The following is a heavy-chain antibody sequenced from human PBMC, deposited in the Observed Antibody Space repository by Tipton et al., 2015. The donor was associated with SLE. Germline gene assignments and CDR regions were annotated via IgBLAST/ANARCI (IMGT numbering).Heavy chain of an antibody. CDR1: GFTFSSYA. CDR3: AREASSWFPFDY. D-gene: IGHD6-13*01. V-gene: IGHV4-59*12. J-gene: IGHJ4*02. Sequence: LRLSCAASGFTFSSYAMSWVRQPPGKGLEWIGYIYYSGSTNYNPSLKSRVTISVDTSKNQFSLQLNSMTPEDTAVYYCAREASSWFPFDYWGQGTLVTVSS. CDR2: IYYSGST.